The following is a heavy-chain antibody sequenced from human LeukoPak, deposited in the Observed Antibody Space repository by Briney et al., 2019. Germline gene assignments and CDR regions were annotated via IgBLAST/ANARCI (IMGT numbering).Heavy chain of an antibody. CDR1: GGTFSSYA. D-gene: IGHD3-10*01. CDR3: AREIDSGSYPYQWFDP. CDR2: IIPIFGTA. Sequence: ASVKVSCKASGGTFSSYAISWVRQAPGQGLEWMGGIIPIFGTANYAQKYQGRVTITADESTSTAYMELSSLRSEDTAVYYCAREIDSGSYPYQWFDPWGQGTLVTVSS. V-gene: IGHV1-69*13. J-gene: IGHJ5*02.